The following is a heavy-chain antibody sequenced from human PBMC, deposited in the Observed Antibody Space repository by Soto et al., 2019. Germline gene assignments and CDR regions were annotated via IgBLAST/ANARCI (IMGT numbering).Heavy chain of an antibody. CDR3: ARKIIAAAGTNWFDP. J-gene: IGHJ5*02. CDR1: GGSISSSNW. CDR2: IYHSGST. V-gene: IGHV4-4*02. Sequence: QVQLQESGPGLVKPSGTLSLTCAVSGGSISSSNWWSWVRQPPGKGLEWIGEIYHSGSTNYNPSLRSRVTISVDKSKNQFSLKLSSVTAADTAVYYCARKIIAAAGTNWFDPWGQGTLVTVSS. D-gene: IGHD6-13*01.